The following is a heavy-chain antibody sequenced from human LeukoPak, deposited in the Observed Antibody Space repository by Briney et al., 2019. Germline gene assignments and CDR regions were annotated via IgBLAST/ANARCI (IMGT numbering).Heavy chain of an antibody. CDR2: ISYDGSNK. D-gene: IGHD5-18*01. Sequence: PGGSLRLSCAASGFTFSSYGMHWVRQAPGKGLEWVAVISYDGSNKYYADSVKGRFTISRDNSKNTLYLQMNSLRAEDTAVYYCTAGGGTAMVIDYWGQGTLVTVSS. CDR3: TAGGGTAMVIDY. V-gene: IGHV3-30*03. CDR1: GFTFSSYG. J-gene: IGHJ4*02.